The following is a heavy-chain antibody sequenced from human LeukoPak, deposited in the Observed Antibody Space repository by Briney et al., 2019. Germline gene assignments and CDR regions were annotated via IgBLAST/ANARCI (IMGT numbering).Heavy chain of an antibody. CDR3: TQVSITHTTRGPFDY. D-gene: IGHD1-20*01. CDR2: IRSKASGGTT. J-gene: IGHJ4*02. CDR1: GFTFGDYA. Sequence: PGGSLRLSCTASGFTFGDYALSWVRQAPGKGLEWVGFIRSKASGGTTDYAASVKGRFTISRDDSKSIAYLQMNSLETADTAVYCCTQVSITHTTRGPFDYWGQGTLVTVSS. V-gene: IGHV3-49*04.